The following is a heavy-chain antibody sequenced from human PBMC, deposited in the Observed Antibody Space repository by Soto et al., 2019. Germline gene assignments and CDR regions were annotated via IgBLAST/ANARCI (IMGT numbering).Heavy chain of an antibody. V-gene: IGHV2-5*01. D-gene: IGHD6-19*01. CDR2: IYWNDDK. J-gene: IGHJ4*02. CDR1: GFSLSTSALG. CDR3: AHRPSGWYLFDY. Sequence: QITLKESGPTLVRPTHTLTLTCTFSGFSLSTSALGVGWLREPPEKALEWLALIYWNDDKRYSPSLKARLTITKDTSKNQVVLTMTNMDPVDTATYYCAHRPSGWYLFDYWGQGTLVTVSS.